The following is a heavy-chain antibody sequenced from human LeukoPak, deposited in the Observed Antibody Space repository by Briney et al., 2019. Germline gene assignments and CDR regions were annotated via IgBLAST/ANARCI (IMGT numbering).Heavy chain of an antibody. J-gene: IGHJ4*02. CDR2: IYPGDSDT. CDR1: GYSLTNNW. V-gene: IGHV5-51*01. Sequence: GESLKISCQVSGYSLTNNWIGWVRQVPGKGLEWMGLIYPGDSDTRYSPSFQGQVTFSVDKSISTAYLQWSSLKASDTAMYYCARHLNSNYGNYFDYWGQGTLVTVSS. CDR3: ARHLNSNYGNYFDY. D-gene: IGHD4-11*01.